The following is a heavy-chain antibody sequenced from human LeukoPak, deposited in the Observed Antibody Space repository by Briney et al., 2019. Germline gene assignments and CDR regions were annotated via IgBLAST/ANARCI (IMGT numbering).Heavy chain of an antibody. Sequence: SGTLSLTCTVSGGSIGTYYWSWIRQPPGKGLEWIGYIYYSGSTNYNPSLKSRVTISVYTSKNQFSLKLNSVPAADTAVYYCAREGRTYGMDVWGQGTTVTVYS. CDR3: AREGRTYGMDV. CDR2: IYYSGST. J-gene: IGHJ6*02. CDR1: GGSIGTYY. V-gene: IGHV4-59*13.